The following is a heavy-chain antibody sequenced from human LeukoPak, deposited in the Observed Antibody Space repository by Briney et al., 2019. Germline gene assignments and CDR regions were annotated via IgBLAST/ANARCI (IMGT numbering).Heavy chain of an antibody. J-gene: IGHJ5*02. CDR1: CGFIRSYY. CDR3: ARGGYYGSGNDFRFDP. Sequence: SDTLPLTCTVSCGFIRSYYWSWIRPPPAKGLEWIWYVYYSGSTNYKPSLKSRVTISVDTSKNQFSLKLSSVTAADTAVYYCARGGYYGSGNDFRFDPWGQGTLVTVSS. CDR2: VYYSGST. D-gene: IGHD3-10*01. V-gene: IGHV4-59*01.